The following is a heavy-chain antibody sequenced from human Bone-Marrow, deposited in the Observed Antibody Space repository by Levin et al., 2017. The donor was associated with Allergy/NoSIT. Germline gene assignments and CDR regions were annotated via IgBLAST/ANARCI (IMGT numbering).Heavy chain of an antibody. CDR2: INPNSGGT. CDR3: ARWAPTSGYSSSFDY. V-gene: IGHV1-2*02. D-gene: IGHD6-6*01. J-gene: IGHJ4*02. CDR1: GYTFTGYY. Sequence: ASVKVSCKASGYTFTGYYMHWVRQAPGQGLEWMGWINPNSGGTNYAQKFQGRVTMTRDTSISTAYMELSRLRSDDTAVYYCARWAPTSGYSSSFDYWGQGTLVTVSS.